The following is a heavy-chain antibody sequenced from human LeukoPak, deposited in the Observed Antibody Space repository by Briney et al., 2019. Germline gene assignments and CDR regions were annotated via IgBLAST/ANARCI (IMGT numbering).Heavy chain of an antibody. J-gene: IGHJ4*02. CDR1: GFTVSSNY. CDR3: AREWYDSSGYPLDY. D-gene: IGHD3-22*01. CDR2: IYSGGST. V-gene: IGHV3-66*01. Sequence: GGSLRLSCAASGFTVSSNYMSWVTQAPGKGLEWVSVIYSGGSTYYADSVKGRFTISRDNSKNTLYLQMNSLRAEDTAVYYCAREWYDSSGYPLDYWGQGTLVTVSS.